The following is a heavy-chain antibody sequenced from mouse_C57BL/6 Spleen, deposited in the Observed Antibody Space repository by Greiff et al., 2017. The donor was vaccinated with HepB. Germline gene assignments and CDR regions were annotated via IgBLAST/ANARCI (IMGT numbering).Heavy chain of an antibody. V-gene: IGHV1-52*01. J-gene: IGHJ2*01. D-gene: IGHD6-1*01. CDR2: IDPSDSET. Sequence: VQLQQPGAELVRPGSSVKLSCKASGYTFTSYWMHWVKQRPIQGLEWIGNIDPSDSETHYNQKFKDKATLTVDKYSRTAYMQLSSLTSEDSAVYYCAREDSRSSYYFDYWGQGTTLTVSS. CDR1: GYTFTSYW. CDR3: AREDSRSSYYFDY.